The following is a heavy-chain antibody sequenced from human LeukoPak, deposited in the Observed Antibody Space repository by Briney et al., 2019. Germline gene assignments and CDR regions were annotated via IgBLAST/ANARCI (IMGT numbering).Heavy chain of an antibody. J-gene: IGHJ5*02. D-gene: IGHD6-6*01. CDR1: GYTFTSYD. CDR2: INPNSGGT. CDR3: ARGGDSSSYNWFDP. V-gene: IGHV1-2*02. Sequence: SVKVSCKASGYTFTSYDINWVRQAPGQGLEWMGWINPNSGGTNYAQKFQGRVTMTRDTSISTAYMELSRLRSDNTAVYYCARGGDSSSYNWFDPWGQGTLVTVSS.